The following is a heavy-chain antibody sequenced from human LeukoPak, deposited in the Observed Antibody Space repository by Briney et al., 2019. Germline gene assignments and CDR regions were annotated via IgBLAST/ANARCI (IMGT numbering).Heavy chain of an antibody. J-gene: IGHJ4*02. V-gene: IGHV3-21*01. CDR1: GFTFSSYS. D-gene: IGHD2-2*01. CDR3: AREALGIVVDQAQ. CDR2: ISSSSSYI. Sequence: GGSLRLSCAASGFTFSSYSMNWVRQAPGKGLEWVSSISSSSSYIYYADSVKGRFTISRDNAKNSLYLQMNSLRAEDTAVYYCAREALGIVVDQAQWGQGTLVTVSS.